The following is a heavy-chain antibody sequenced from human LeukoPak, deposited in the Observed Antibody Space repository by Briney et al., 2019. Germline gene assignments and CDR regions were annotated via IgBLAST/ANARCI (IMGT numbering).Heavy chain of an antibody. CDR2: IYPGDSDT. D-gene: IGHD3-22*01. CDR3: ARSPNYYDSTGPVDY. CDR1: GYSFTSYW. V-gene: IGHV5-51*01. J-gene: IGHJ4*02. Sequence: GESLKISCKGSGYSFTSYWIGWVRQMPGKGLEWMGIIYPGDSDTRYSPSFQGQVTISADKSISTAYLQWSSLKASDTALYCCARSPNYYDSTGPVDYWGQGTPVTVSS.